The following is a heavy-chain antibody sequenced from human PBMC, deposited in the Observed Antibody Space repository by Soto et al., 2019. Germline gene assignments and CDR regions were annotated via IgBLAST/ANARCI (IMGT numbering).Heavy chain of an antibody. CDR3: ARDYFDSSDYTTNWFDP. V-gene: IGHV4-39*01. D-gene: IGHD3-22*01. CDR2: IYYSGST. J-gene: IGHJ5*02. Sequence: PSETLSLTCTVSGGSISSRSYYWGWIRQPPGKGLEWIGSIYYSGSTYYNPSLKSRVTIFVDTSKNQFSLKLTSVTAADTALYYCARDYFDSSDYTTNWFDPWGQGALVTVSS. CDR1: GGSISSRSYY.